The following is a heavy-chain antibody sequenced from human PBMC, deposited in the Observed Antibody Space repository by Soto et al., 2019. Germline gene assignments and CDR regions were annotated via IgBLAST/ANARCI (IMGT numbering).Heavy chain of an antibody. V-gene: IGHV1-18*01. J-gene: IGHJ4*02. CDR2: ISAYNGNT. CDR3: ARSHFNSGYEGPGDY. Sequence: GASVKVSCKASGYTFTSYGISWVRQAPGQGLEWMGWISAYNGNTNYAQKLQGRVTMTTDTSTSTAYMELRSLRSDDTAVYYCARSHFNSGYEGPGDYWGQGTLVTVSS. D-gene: IGHD5-12*01. CDR1: GYTFTSYG.